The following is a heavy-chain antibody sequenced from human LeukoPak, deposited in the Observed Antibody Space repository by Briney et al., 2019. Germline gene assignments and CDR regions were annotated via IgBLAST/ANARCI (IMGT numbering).Heavy chain of an antibody. J-gene: IGHJ2*01. CDR2: ISSSGSTI. V-gene: IGHV3-48*03. CDR1: GFTFSSYE. CDR3: ARDRPGITMVRGVIITGGYFDL. D-gene: IGHD3-10*01. Sequence: GGSLRLSCAASGFTFSSYEMNWVRQAPGKGLEWVSYISSSGSTIYYADSVKGRFTISRDNAKNSLYLQMNSLRAEDTAVYYCARDRPGITMVRGVIITGGYFDLWGRGTLVTVPS.